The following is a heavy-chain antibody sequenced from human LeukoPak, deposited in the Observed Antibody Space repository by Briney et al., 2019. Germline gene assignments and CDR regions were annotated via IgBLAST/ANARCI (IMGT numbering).Heavy chain of an antibody. CDR1: GGTFSSYA. CDR3: ARGTRGVNSPYFDY. CDR2: IIPIFGTA. Sequence: EASVKVSCKASGGTFSSYAISWVRQAPGQGLEWMGGIIPIFGTANYAQKFQGRVTITTDESTSTAYMELSSLRSEDTAVYYCARGTRGVNSPYFDYWGQGTLVTVSS. D-gene: IGHD4-23*01. V-gene: IGHV1-69*05. J-gene: IGHJ4*02.